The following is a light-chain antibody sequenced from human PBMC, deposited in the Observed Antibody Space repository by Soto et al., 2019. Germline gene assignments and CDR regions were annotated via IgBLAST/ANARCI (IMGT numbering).Light chain of an antibody. V-gene: IGLV7-46*01. CDR1: TGAVTSGHY. J-gene: IGLJ7*01. CDR2: DTS. CDR3: LLSYSGARPAM. Sequence: QAVVTQEPSLTVSPGGTVTLTCGSSTGAVTSGHYPYWFQQKPGQAPRTLIYDTSNKHSWTPARFSGSLLGGKAALTLSGAQPEDEAEYYCLLSYSGARPAMFGGGTQLTVL.